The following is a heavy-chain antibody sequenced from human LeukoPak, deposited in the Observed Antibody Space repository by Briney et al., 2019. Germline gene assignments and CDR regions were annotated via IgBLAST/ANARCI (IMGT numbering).Heavy chain of an antibody. CDR2: ISAYNGNT. D-gene: IGHD3-3*01. CDR1: GYTFRNYG. CDR3: ARGFTIFGVVKYYYYYMDV. J-gene: IGHJ6*03. Sequence: ASVKVSCKTSGYTFRNYGITWVRQIPGQVLEWIGWISAYNGNTNYAQKLQGRVTMTTDTSTSTAYMELTSLRSDDTAVYYRARGFTIFGVVKYYYYYMDVWGKGTTVTVSS. V-gene: IGHV1-18*01.